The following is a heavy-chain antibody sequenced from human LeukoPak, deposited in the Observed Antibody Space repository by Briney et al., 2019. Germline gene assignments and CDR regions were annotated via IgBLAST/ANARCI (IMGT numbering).Heavy chain of an antibody. CDR3: ARLTTDNWFDH. V-gene: IGHV4-39*01. J-gene: IGHJ5*02. D-gene: IGHD4-11*01. Sequence: ASETLSLTCTVSGGSISSSSYYWGWLRRPPGKGLEWIGSIDYSGNTYFNPSLKTRVTITVDTTKNQFPLKLISGTAADTAVYYCARLTTDNWFDHWGQGTLVTVSS. CDR2: IDYSGNT. CDR1: GGSISSSSYY.